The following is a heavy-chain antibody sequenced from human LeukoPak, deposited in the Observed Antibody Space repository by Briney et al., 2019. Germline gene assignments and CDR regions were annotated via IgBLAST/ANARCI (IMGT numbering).Heavy chain of an antibody. CDR1: GGSISSYY. Sequence: SETLSLTCTVSGGSISSYYWSWIRQPAGKGLEWIGRFYARGNTNYNPSLKSRVTMSVDTSKNQLSLKLTSVTAADTAVYYCARELITKADAFDIWGQGTMVTVSS. D-gene: IGHD1-20*01. CDR3: ARELITKADAFDI. V-gene: IGHV4-4*07. CDR2: FYARGNT. J-gene: IGHJ3*02.